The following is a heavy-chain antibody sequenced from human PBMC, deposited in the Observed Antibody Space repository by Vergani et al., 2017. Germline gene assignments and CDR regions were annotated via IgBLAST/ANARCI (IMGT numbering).Heavy chain of an antibody. CDR1: GFTFSSYG. CDR2: IRSKANSYAT. V-gene: IGHV3-73*01. J-gene: IGHJ4*02. D-gene: IGHD4-17*01. Sequence: VQLVESGGGVVQPGRSLRLSCAASGFTFSSYGMHWVRQAPGKGLEWVGRIRSKANSYATAYAASVKGRFTISRDDSKNTAYLQMNSLKTEDTAVYYCTSYYGDYLHWGQGTLVTVSS. CDR3: TSYYGDYLH.